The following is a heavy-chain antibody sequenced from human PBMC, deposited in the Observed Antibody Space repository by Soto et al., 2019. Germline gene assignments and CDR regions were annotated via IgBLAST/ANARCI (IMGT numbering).Heavy chain of an antibody. Sequence: PGGSLRLSCAASGFTFSSYWMTWVRRAPGMGLEWVARIKEDGSEKYYVDSVKGRFTISRDNAKNSLYLQMNSLRPEDTAVYYCARVATPISRNDHWGQGTLVTVSS. J-gene: IGHJ4*02. D-gene: IGHD2-2*02. CDR3: ARVATPISRNDH. CDR2: IKEDGSEK. CDR1: GFTFSSYW. V-gene: IGHV3-7*03.